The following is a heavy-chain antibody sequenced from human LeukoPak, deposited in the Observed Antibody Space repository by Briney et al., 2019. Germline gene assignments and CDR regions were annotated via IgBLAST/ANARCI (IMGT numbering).Heavy chain of an antibody. Sequence: SETLSLTCTVSGGSISSYYWSWIRQPPGKGLEWIGYIYTSGSTNYNPSLKSRVTISVDTSKNQFSLKLSSVTAADTAVYYCARVPNYYDSSGYYYFDYWGQGTLVTVSS. V-gene: IGHV4-4*09. J-gene: IGHJ4*02. CDR3: ARVPNYYDSSGYYYFDY. D-gene: IGHD3-22*01. CDR1: GGSISSYY. CDR2: IYTSGST.